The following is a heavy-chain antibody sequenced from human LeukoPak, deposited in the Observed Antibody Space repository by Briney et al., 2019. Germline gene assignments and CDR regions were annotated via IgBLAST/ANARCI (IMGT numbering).Heavy chain of an antibody. CDR3: ARVPLGFLEPFDY. V-gene: IGHV4-34*01. CDR1: GGSFSDYY. D-gene: IGHD3-3*01. Sequence: SETLSLSCAVYGGSFSDYYWSWIRQPPGEGLEWIGEINPRGGTNYNPSLKSRLSISVDTSKNQFSLKLTSVTAADTAVYYCARVPLGFLEPFDYLGQGTLVTVSS. CDR2: INPRGGT. J-gene: IGHJ4*02.